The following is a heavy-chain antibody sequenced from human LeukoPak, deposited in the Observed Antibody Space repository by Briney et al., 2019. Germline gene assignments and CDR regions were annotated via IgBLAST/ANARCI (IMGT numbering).Heavy chain of an antibody. Sequence: SETLSLTCTVSGGSVSNYYWSWIRQPAGKGLEWIGRIYTSGSTNYNPSLKSRVTMSVDTSKNQFSLKLSSVTAADTAVYYCASNNFSWYFDYWGQGTLVTVSS. CDR3: ASNNFSWYFDY. CDR1: GGSVSNYY. J-gene: IGHJ4*02. D-gene: IGHD1-1*01. V-gene: IGHV4-4*07. CDR2: IYTSGST.